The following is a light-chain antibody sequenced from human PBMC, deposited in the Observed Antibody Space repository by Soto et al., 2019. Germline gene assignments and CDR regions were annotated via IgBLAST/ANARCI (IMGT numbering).Light chain of an antibody. J-gene: IGKJ1*01. CDR3: QHYNSYSEA. CDR1: QTISSW. CDR2: KAS. V-gene: IGKV1-5*03. Sequence: DIQMTQSPSTLSGSGGDRVTNTCRASQTISSWLAWYQQKPGKAPKLLIYKASTLKSGVPSRFSGSGSGTEFTLTISSLQPDDFATYYCQHYNSYSEAFGQGTKVDI.